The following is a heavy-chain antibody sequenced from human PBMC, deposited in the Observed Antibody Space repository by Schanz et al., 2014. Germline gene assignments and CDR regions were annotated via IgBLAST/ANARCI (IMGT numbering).Heavy chain of an antibody. J-gene: IGHJ6*02. CDR3: AKDDTQVNGMDV. V-gene: IGHV3-30*04. CDR1: GFTFRGHA. CDR2: TSTDGTKT. Sequence: AQVVESGGGLVKPGGSLRLSCVASGFTFRGHAMHWVRQAPGQGLEKVAVTSTDGTKTYYAASVRGRFTISRDNSKNTLHLQMNSLRVEDTAVYYCAKDDTQVNGMDVWGQGTTVTVSS.